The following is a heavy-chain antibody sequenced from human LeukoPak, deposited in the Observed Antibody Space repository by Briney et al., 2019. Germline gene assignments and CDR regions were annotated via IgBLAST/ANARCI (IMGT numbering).Heavy chain of an antibody. J-gene: IGHJ4*02. CDR3: AREYSSAYDY. CDR2: TYYRSKWYY. D-gene: IGHD6-19*01. Sequence: SQTLSLTCAISGDSVSTNSAAWNWIRQSSSRGLEWLGRTYYRSKWYYDYALSVKSRITINPDTSKNQFSLHLNSVTPEDTAVYYCAREYSSAYDYWGQGTLVTVSS. V-gene: IGHV6-1*01. CDR1: GDSVSTNSAA.